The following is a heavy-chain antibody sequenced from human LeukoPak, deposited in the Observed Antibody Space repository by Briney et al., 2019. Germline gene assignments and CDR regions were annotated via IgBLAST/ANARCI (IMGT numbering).Heavy chain of an antibody. CDR3: AKATMVRGAPIDY. CDR2: ISYDGSNK. D-gene: IGHD3-10*01. J-gene: IGHJ4*02. CDR1: GFTFSSYA. V-gene: IGHV3-30*04. Sequence: GGSLRLSCTASGFTFSSYAMHWVRQAPGKGLEWVAVISYDGSNKYYADSVKGRFTISRDNAKNSLYLQMNSLRAEDTALYYCAKATMVRGAPIDYWGQGTLVTVSS.